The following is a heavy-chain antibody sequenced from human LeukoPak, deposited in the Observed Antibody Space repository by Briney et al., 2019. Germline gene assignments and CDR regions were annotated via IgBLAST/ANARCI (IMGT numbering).Heavy chain of an antibody. CDR3: AREPGTTLLTRLYL. V-gene: IGHV3-23*01. J-gene: IGHJ4*02. D-gene: IGHD3-10*01. Sequence: ETLSLTCAVYGGSFSGYYWSWIRQPPGKGLEWVSGISGTGERTSYADSVKGRFAISRDNSQNTLYLQMDSLRAEDTAVYYCAREPGTTLLTRLYLWGQGTLVTVSS. CDR2: ISGTGERT. CDR1: GGSFSGYY.